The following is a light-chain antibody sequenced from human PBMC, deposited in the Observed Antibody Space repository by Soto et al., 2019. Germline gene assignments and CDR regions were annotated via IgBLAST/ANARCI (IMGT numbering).Light chain of an antibody. Sequence: DIQMTQSPSTLSGSVGDRVTITCRASQTISSWLAWYQQKPGKAPKLLIYKAFTLKSGVPSRFSGSGSGTEFTFTISSLQPDDFATYYCQHYNSYSEAFGQGTKVELK. CDR1: QTISSW. J-gene: IGKJ1*01. V-gene: IGKV1-5*03. CDR3: QHYNSYSEA. CDR2: KAF.